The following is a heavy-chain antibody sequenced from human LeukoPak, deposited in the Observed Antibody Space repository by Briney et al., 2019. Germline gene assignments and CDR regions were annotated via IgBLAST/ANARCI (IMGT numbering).Heavy chain of an antibody. V-gene: IGHV3-48*01. D-gene: IGHD3-10*01. Sequence: PGGSLRLSCAASGFTFSSYSMNWVRQAPGKGLEWVSYISSSSSTIYYADSVKGRFTISRDNAKNSLYLQMNSLRAEDTAVYYCARDRVLLWFGELLDPSPYSSYGMDVWGQGPRSPSP. J-gene: IGHJ6*02. CDR1: GFTFSSYS. CDR3: ARDRVLLWFGELLDPSPYSSYGMDV. CDR2: ISSSSSTI.